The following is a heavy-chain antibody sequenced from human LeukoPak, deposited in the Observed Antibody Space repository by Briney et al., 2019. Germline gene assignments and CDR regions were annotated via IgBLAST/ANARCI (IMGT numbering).Heavy chain of an antibody. CDR3: ARDGTAAGLYFDY. Sequence: PGGSLRLSCAASGFTFSSHWMSWVRQAPGKGLEWVANINQAGSEKHYVDSVKGRFTISRDTAKSSLYLQMNSLRAEDTAVYYCARDGTAAGLYFDYWGLGTLVTVSS. D-gene: IGHD6-13*01. CDR1: GFTFSSHW. CDR2: INQAGSEK. J-gene: IGHJ4*02. V-gene: IGHV3-7*01.